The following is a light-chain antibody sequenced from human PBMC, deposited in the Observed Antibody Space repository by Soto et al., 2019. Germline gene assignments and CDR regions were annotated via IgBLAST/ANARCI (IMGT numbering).Light chain of an antibody. Sequence: EIVLTQSPGTLSLSPGERATLSCRASQSVSSSYLAWYQQKPGQAPRLLIYGASSRATGIPDRFSGSGSGTDFTLTISRLEPEDFVVYYCQQYATSPRTFGQGTKVDIK. CDR2: GAS. CDR1: QSVSSSY. J-gene: IGKJ1*01. V-gene: IGKV3-20*01. CDR3: QQYATSPRT.